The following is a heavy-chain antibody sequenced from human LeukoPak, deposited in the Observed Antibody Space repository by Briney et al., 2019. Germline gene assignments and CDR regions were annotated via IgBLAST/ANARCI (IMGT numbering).Heavy chain of an antibody. V-gene: IGHV1-3*01. Sequence: ASVEVSCKASGYTFTSYAMHWVRQAPGQRLEWMGWINAGNGNTKYSQKFQGRVTITRDTSASTAYMELSSLRSEDTAVYYCAREGQLWFRNANFDYWGQGTLVTVSS. J-gene: IGHJ4*02. CDR2: INAGNGNT. CDR1: GYTFTSYA. CDR3: AREGQLWFRNANFDY. D-gene: IGHD5-18*01.